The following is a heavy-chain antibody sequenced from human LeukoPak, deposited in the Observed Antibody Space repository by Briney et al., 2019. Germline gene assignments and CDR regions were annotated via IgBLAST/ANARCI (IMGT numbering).Heavy chain of an antibody. D-gene: IGHD2-15*01. CDR2: IKSDGST. J-gene: IGHJ4*02. Sequence: QPGGSLRLSCAASGFTFSSYWMHWVRQAPGKGLVWVSRIKSDGSTNYADSVKGRFTISRDNSKNTLYLQMNSLRAEDTAVYYCAKVIVVVVAAFDYWGQGTLVTVSS. CDR1: GFTFSSYW. V-gene: IGHV3-74*01. CDR3: AKVIVVVVAAFDY.